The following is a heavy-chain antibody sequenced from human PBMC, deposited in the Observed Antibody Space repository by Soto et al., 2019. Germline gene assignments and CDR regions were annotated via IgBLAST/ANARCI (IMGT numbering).Heavy chain of an antibody. J-gene: IGHJ6*02. CDR3: ARTTAAGTWYYYYGMDF. CDR1: GFTFSSYG. Sequence: QVQLVESGGGVVQPGRSLRLSCAASGFTFSSYGMHWVRQAPGKGLEWVAVIWYDGSNKYYADSVKGRFTISRDNSKNTLYLQMNSLRAEDTAVYYCARTTAAGTWYYYYGMDFWGQGTTVTVSS. D-gene: IGHD6-13*01. CDR2: IWYDGSNK. V-gene: IGHV3-33*01.